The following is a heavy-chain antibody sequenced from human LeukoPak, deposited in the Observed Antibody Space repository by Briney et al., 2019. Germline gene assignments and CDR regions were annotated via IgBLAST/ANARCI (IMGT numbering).Heavy chain of an antibody. CDR1: GDSISSSNSY. Sequence: SETLSLTCTVSGDSISSSNSYWGWIRQPPGKGLEWIGSIYKTGSAYYNPSLKSRVTISVDTSKNQFSLKLSSVTAADTAVYYCARNGGFDAFDIRGQGTMVTVSS. V-gene: IGHV4-39*07. J-gene: IGHJ3*02. CDR3: ARNGGFDAFDI. D-gene: IGHD4-23*01. CDR2: IYKTGSA.